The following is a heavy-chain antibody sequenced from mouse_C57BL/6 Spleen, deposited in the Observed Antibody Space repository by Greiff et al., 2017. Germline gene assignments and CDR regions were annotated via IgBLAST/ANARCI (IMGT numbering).Heavy chain of an antibody. CDR2: IDPEDGET. V-gene: IGHV14-2*01. D-gene: IGHD1-1*01. Sequence: EVQLQQSGAELVKPGASVKLSCTASGFNIKDYYMHWVKQRTEQGLEWIGRIDPEDGETKYDPQFQGKATITADTSSNTAYLQLSSLTSEDTAVYYCATYYYGSSYPYYFDYWGQGTTLSVSS. J-gene: IGHJ2*01. CDR3: ATYYYGSSYPYYFDY. CDR1: GFNIKDYY.